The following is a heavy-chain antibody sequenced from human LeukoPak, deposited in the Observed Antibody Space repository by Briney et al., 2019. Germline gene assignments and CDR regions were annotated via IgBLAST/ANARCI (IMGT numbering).Heavy chain of an antibody. D-gene: IGHD3-10*01. CDR3: AKADRGWGVITKD. CDR1: GFTFSRYA. CDR2: IGGSADFT. V-gene: IGHV3-23*01. J-gene: IGHJ4*02. Sequence: PGRSLRLSCAASGFTFSRYAMSWVRQAPGKGLEWVSAIGGSADFTYYAEYVKGRFTISRDNSKKTLYLQMNSLRAEDTAVYYCAKADRGWGVITKDWGQGALVTVSS.